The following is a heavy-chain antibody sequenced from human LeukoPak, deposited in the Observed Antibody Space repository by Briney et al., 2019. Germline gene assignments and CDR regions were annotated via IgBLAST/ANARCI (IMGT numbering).Heavy chain of an antibody. J-gene: IGHJ4*02. CDR3: TRNPHPFCSGVHCPSDS. Sequence: GGSLRLSCTTSGFTFRDYCMSWFRQAPGRGLEWVSFIRSKTYSGATDYAASVRGRFVISRDDSESIAYLQMNSLKTEDTGVYYCTRNPHPFCSGVHCPSDSWGQGTLVTVSP. CDR2: IRSKTYSGAT. CDR1: GFTFRDYC. D-gene: IGHD2-15*01. V-gene: IGHV3-49*03.